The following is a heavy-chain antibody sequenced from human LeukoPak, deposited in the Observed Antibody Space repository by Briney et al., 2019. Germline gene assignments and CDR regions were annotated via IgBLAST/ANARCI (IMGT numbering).Heavy chain of an antibody. CDR2: ISSSSSYT. V-gene: IGHV3-11*03. J-gene: IGHJ4*02. CDR1: GFTFSDYY. D-gene: IGHD3-10*01. CDR3: AKNAVYTSRGADY. Sequence: KPGGSLRLSCAASGFTFSDYYMSWIRQAPGKGLEWVSYISSSSSYTNYADSVKGRFTISRDNAKNSLYLQMNSLRAEDTAVYYCAKNAVYTSRGADYWGQGTLVTVSS.